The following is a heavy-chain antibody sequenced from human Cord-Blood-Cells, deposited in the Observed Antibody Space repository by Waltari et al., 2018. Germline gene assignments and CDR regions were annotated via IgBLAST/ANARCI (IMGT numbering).Heavy chain of an antibody. J-gene: IGHJ3*02. D-gene: IGHD6-13*01. CDR1: GGSISSSNW. V-gene: IGHV4-4*02. CDR3: ARYPVGIAAAGSAFDI. Sequence: QVQLQESGPGLVKPSGTLSLTCAVSGGSISSSNWWSWVRQPPGKGLEWIGEIYHSGSTNYDPAPKGRVPISVDKSKNQFSRKLSSVTAADTAVYYCARYPVGIAAAGSAFDIWGQGTMVTVSS. CDR2: IYHSGST.